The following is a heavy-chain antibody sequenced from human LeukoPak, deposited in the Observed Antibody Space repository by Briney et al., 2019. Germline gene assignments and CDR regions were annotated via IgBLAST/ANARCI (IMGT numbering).Heavy chain of an antibody. V-gene: IGHV3-48*04. Sequence: GGSLRLSCAASGFTFSSYSMNWVRQAPGKGLEWVSYISSSSSTIYYADSVKGRFTISRDNAKNSLYLQMNSLRAEDTAVYYCASSPAYGPGDYWGQGTLVTVSS. D-gene: IGHD4-17*01. CDR3: ASSPAYGPGDY. J-gene: IGHJ4*02. CDR1: GFTFSSYS. CDR2: ISSSSSTI.